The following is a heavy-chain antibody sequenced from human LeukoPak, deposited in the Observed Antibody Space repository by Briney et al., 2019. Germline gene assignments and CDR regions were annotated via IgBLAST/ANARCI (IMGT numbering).Heavy chain of an antibody. Sequence: PSETLSLTCTVSGGSISSYYWSWIRQPPGKGLEWIGYIYYSGSTNYNPSLKSRVTISVDTSKNQFSLKLSSVTAADTAVYYCARDYRMSYYYYGMDVWGQGTTVTVSS. CDR2: IYYSGST. J-gene: IGHJ6*02. CDR1: GGSISSYY. CDR3: ARDYRMSYYYYGMDV. V-gene: IGHV4-59*01.